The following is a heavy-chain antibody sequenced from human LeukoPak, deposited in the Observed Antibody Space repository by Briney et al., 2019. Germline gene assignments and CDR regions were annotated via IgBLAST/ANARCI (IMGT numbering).Heavy chain of an antibody. CDR1: GGSNSSYY. Sequence: SETLSLTCTVSGGSNSSYYWSWIRQPPGKGLEWIGYIYYSGSTNYNPSLKSRVTISVDTSKNQFSLKLSSVTAADTAVYYCARGPPSDYWGQGTLVTVSS. J-gene: IGHJ4*02. V-gene: IGHV4-59*01. CDR3: ARGPPSDY. CDR2: IYYSGST.